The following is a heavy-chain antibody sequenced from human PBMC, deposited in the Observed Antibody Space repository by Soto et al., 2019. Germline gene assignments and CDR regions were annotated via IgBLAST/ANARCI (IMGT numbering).Heavy chain of an antibody. J-gene: IGHJ4*02. Sequence: VRSLRLSCAASGVTFSSYAMSWVRQAPGKGLEWVSTISGTGGITYYPDSVKGRFTISRDNSKNTVYLQMNSLRAEDAAVYYCAKEMTSGYYLFDYWGQGTLVTVSS. CDR1: GVTFSSYA. D-gene: IGHD3-22*01. CDR2: ISGTGGIT. V-gene: IGHV3-23*01. CDR3: AKEMTSGYYLFDY.